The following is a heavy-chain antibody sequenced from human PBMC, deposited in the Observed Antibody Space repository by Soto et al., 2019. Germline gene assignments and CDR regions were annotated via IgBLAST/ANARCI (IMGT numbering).Heavy chain of an antibody. CDR2: ISSNGGST. V-gene: IGHV3-64*01. Sequence: EVQLVESGGGLVQPGGSLRLSCAASGFTFSSYAMHWVRQAPGKGLEYVSAISSNGGSTYYANPVKGRFTISRDNSKNTLYLQMGSLRAEDMAVYYCARDMGGYSGYVLDYWGQGTLVTVSS. D-gene: IGHD5-12*01. CDR3: ARDMGGYSGYVLDY. J-gene: IGHJ4*02. CDR1: GFTFSSYA.